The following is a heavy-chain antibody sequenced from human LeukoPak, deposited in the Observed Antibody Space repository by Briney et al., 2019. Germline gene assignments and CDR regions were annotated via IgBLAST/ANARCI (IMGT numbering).Heavy chain of an antibody. Sequence: GASVKVSCRASGYTFTGYYMHWVRQAPGQGLEWMGWINPNSGGTNYAQKFQGRVTMTRDTSISTAYMELSRLRSDGTAVYYCASARKKVPAATDYWGQGTLVTVSS. CDR2: INPNSGGT. D-gene: IGHD2-2*01. CDR3: ASARKKVPAATDY. V-gene: IGHV1-2*02. J-gene: IGHJ4*02. CDR1: GYTFTGYY.